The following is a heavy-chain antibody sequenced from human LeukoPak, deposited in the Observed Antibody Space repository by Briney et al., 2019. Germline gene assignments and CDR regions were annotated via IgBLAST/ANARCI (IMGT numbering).Heavy chain of an antibody. CDR3: ARKITMVRGVIIARWFDP. V-gene: IGHV4-34*01. Sequence: SETLSLTCAVYGGSFSGYYWSWIRQPPGKGLEWIGEINHSGSTNYNPSLKSRVTISVDTSKNQFSLKLSSVTAADTAVYYCARKITMVRGVIIARWFDPWGQGTLVTVSS. CDR1: GGSFSGYY. J-gene: IGHJ5*02. CDR2: INHSGST. D-gene: IGHD3-10*01.